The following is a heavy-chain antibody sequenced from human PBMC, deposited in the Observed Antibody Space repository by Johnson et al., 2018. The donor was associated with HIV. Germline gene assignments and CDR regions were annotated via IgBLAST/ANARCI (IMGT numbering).Heavy chain of an antibody. CDR1: GFTVSSNY. CDR3: ARGGTESVGYHPAAHFLSAFDI. D-gene: IGHD1-7*01. Sequence: EVQLVESGGGLVQPGGSLRLSCAASGFTVSSNYMSWVRQAPGKGLEWVSGVYRGGSTHYADSVKGRCTVPRDKSKNTLYLQMNSLRVEDTAIYYCARGGTESVGYHPAAHFLSAFDIWGQGTMVTVSS. V-gene: IGHV3-66*02. J-gene: IGHJ3*02. CDR2: VYRGGST.